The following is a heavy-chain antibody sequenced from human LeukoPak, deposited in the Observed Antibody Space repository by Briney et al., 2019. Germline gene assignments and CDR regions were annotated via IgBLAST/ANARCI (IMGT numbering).Heavy chain of an antibody. D-gene: IGHD6-19*01. CDR3: AKGHRSSPSSFDS. V-gene: IGHV3-23*01. CDR2: INSRGDDT. Sequence: GGSLRLSCAAFSGFAMSWVRQAPGRGLEWVSAINSRGDDTYYPDSVKGRFTISRDNSNNTLYLQMNSLRAEDTAVYYCAKGHRSSPSSFDSWGQGILVTVSS. J-gene: IGHJ4*02. CDR1: SGFA.